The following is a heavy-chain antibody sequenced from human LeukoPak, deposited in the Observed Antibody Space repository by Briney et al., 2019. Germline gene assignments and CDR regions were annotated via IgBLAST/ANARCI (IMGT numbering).Heavy chain of an antibody. CDR1: GFTFDDYA. D-gene: IGHD3-3*01. J-gene: IGHJ3*02. CDR3: AKGSDFWSGSI. Sequence: GRSLRLSCAASGFTFDDYAMHWVRQAPGKGLEWVSGISWSSGSIGYADSVKGRFTISRDNAKDSLYLQMNSLRAEDTALYYCAKGSDFWSGSIWGQGTMVTVSS. CDR2: ISWSSGSI. V-gene: IGHV3-9*01.